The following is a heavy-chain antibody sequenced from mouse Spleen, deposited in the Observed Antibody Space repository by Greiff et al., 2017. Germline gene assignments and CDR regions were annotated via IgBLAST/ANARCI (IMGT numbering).Heavy chain of an antibody. Sequence: EVKLQESGPGLVKPSQSLSLTCSVTGYSITSGYYWNWIRQFPGNKLEWMGYISYDGSNNYNPSLKNRISITRDTSKNQFFLKLNSVTTEDTATYYCARFSSLYAMDYWGQGTSVTVSS. CDR2: ISYDGSN. V-gene: IGHV3-6*01. CDR1: GYSITSGYY. J-gene: IGHJ4*01. D-gene: IGHD1-1*01. CDR3: ARFSSLYAMDY.